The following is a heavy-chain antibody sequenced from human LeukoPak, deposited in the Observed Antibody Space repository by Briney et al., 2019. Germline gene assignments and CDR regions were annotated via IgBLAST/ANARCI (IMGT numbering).Heavy chain of an antibody. Sequence: PGGSLRLSCAASGFTFSSYAMHWVRQAPGKGLEWVAVISYDGSNKYYADSVKGRFTISRDNSKNTLYLQMNSLRAEDTAVYYCARGYQQWLVQSAFDIWGQGTMVTVSS. D-gene: IGHD6-19*01. CDR3: ARGYQQWLVQSAFDI. J-gene: IGHJ3*02. CDR2: ISYDGSNK. CDR1: GFTFSSYA. V-gene: IGHV3-30-3*01.